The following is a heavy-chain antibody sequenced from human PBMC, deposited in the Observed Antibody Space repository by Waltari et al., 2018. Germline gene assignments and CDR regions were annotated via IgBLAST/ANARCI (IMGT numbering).Heavy chain of an antibody. V-gene: IGHV3-53*01. D-gene: IGHD3-16*01. CDR1: GFPSSDNY. J-gene: IGHJ4*02. CDR2: LYSAGHT. Sequence: EVQLVESGGGLIQPGGSLRLSCAASGFPSSDNYMSWVRQAPGKGLEWVSVLYSAGHTYYADSVKGRFTISRDSSKNTLYLQMNSLRTEDTAVYYCARDLVHYFDYWGQGTLVTVSS. CDR3: ARDLVHYFDY.